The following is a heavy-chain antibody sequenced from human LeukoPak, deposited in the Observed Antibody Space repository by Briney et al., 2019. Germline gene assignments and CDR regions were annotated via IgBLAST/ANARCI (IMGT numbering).Heavy chain of an antibody. J-gene: IGHJ5*02. V-gene: IGHV3-7*01. CDR3: AREGSPPNYYDFWSGYYGRNWFDP. CDR1: GFTFSSYW. Sequence: GGSLRLSCAASGFTFSSYWMSWVRQAPGKGLEWVANIKQDGSEKYYVDSVKGRFTISRDNAKNSLYLQMNSLRAEDTAVYYCAREGSPPNYYDFWSGYYGRNWFDPWGQGTPVTVSS. D-gene: IGHD3-3*01. CDR2: IKQDGSEK.